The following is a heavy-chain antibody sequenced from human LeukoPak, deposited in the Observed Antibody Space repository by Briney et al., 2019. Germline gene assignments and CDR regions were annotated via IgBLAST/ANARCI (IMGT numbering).Heavy chain of an antibody. D-gene: IGHD3-9*01. V-gene: IGHV3-21*01. J-gene: IGHJ6*02. CDR3: TRDPSFDSTFYYGMDV. CDR2: ISSSSTKI. CDR1: GVTFINYT. Sequence: GGSLRLSCVGSGVTFINYTMNWVRQAPGKGLEWISFISSSSTKIYYADSVKGRFTTARDNAKKSLYLQMNSLRAEDTAVYYCTRDPSFDSTFYYGMDVWGQGTTVTVSS.